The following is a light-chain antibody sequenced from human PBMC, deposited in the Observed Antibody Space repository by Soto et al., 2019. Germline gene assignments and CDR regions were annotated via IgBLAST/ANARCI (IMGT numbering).Light chain of an antibody. CDR3: QQYNYWKLS. CDR1: QSVSSN. CDR2: GAS. Sequence: EVVMTQSPATLSVSPGERATLSCRASQSVSSNLAWYQQKPGQAPRLLIYGASTRATGIPARFSGSGSGTEFTLTISSLQSEDFAVYYCQQYNYWKLSFGGGTKVEIK. V-gene: IGKV3-15*01. J-gene: IGKJ4*01.